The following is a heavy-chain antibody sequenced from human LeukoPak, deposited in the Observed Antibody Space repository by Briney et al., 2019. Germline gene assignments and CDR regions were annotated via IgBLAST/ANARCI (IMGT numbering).Heavy chain of an antibody. CDR3: ARSYTESSGSTDY. J-gene: IGHJ4*02. V-gene: IGHV1-69*04. CDR1: GGTFSSYA. CDR2: IIPILDIA. D-gene: IGHD3-22*01. Sequence: GASVKVSCKASGGTFSSYAISWVRQAPGQGHEWMGRIIPILDIANYAQKFQGRVTITADKSTSTAYMELSSLRSEDTAVYYCARSYTESSGSTDYWGQGTLVTVSS.